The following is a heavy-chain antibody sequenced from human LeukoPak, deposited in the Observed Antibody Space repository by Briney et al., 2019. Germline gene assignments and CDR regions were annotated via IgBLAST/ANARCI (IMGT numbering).Heavy chain of an antibody. V-gene: IGHV3-30*18. Sequence: GGSLRLSCAASGFTFSSYGMHWVRQAPGKGLEWVAVISYDGSNKYYVDSVKGRFTISRDNAKNSLYLQMNSLGAEDTAVYYCANGLLGYCSGGSCLRYFQHWGQGTLVTVSS. CDR2: ISYDGSNK. D-gene: IGHD2-15*01. CDR3: ANGLLGYCSGGSCLRYFQH. CDR1: GFTFSSYG. J-gene: IGHJ1*01.